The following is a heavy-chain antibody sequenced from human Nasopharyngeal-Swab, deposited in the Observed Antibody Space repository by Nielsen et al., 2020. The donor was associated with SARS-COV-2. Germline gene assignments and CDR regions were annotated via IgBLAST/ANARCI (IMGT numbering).Heavy chain of an antibody. V-gene: IGHV4-59*12. CDR1: GGSISSYY. Sequence: SETLSLTCTVSGGSISSYYWSWIRQPPGKGLEWIGYIYYSGSTNYNPSLKSRVTISVDTSKNQFSLKLSSVTAADTAVYYCARDSSSWGWSSTSYNWFDPWGQGTLVTVSS. CDR2: IYYSGST. J-gene: IGHJ5*02. D-gene: IGHD6-13*01. CDR3: ARDSSSWGWSSTSYNWFDP.